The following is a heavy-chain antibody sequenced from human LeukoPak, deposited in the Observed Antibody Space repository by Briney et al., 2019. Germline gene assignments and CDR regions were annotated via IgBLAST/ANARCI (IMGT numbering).Heavy chain of an antibody. CDR3: AKEGDYYGSGSYRGGFDI. Sequence: GGSLRLSCAAFGFTFSSYAMSWVRQAPGKGLEWVAFIRYDGSNKYYADSVKGRFTISRDSFKNTLYLQMNSLRPEDTAVYYCAKEGDYYGSGSYRGGFDIWGQGTRATVSS. CDR2: IRYDGSNK. V-gene: IGHV3-30*02. D-gene: IGHD3-10*01. CDR1: GFTFSSYA. J-gene: IGHJ3*02.